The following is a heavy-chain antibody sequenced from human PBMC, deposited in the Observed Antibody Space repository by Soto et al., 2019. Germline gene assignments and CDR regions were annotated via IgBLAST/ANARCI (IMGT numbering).Heavy chain of an antibody. CDR2: ISYDGSNK. CDR1: GFTFSSYA. D-gene: IGHD2-2*01. CDR3: ARVLVVPAARMFYYYGMDV. J-gene: IGHJ6*02. Sequence: GGSLRFSCAASGFTFSSYAMHWVRQAPGKGLEWVAVISYDGSNKYYADSVKGRFTISRDNSKNTLYPQMNSLRAEDTAVYYCARVLVVPAARMFYYYGMDVWGQGTTVTVSS. V-gene: IGHV3-30-3*01.